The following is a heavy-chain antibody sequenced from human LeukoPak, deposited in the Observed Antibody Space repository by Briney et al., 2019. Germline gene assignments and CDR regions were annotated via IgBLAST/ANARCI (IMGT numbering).Heavy chain of an antibody. V-gene: IGHV1-69*04. CDR2: IIPIFDIV. D-gene: IGHD6-19*01. Sequence: ASVKVSCKASGGTFNNYAITWVRQAPGQGLEWMGRIIPIFDIVNYTQKFQGRVTITADTITNTAYMELSSLRSEDTAVYFCAREVAGADYWGQGTLVTVSS. CDR1: GGTFNNYA. CDR3: AREVAGADY. J-gene: IGHJ4*02.